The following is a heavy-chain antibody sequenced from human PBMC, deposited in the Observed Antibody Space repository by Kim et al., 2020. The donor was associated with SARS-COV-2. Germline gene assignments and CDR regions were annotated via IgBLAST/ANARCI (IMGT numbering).Heavy chain of an antibody. CDR3: VREPAS. Sequence: SNGGSIDYADSVNGRFTISRDNAKKSLSLQMNSLTPEDTAVYYCVREPASWGQGTLVTVSS. CDR2: SNGGSI. J-gene: IGHJ5*02. V-gene: IGHV3-11*01.